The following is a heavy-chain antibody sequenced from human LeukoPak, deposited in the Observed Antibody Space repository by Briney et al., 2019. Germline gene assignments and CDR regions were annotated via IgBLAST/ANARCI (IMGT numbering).Heavy chain of an antibody. D-gene: IGHD1-26*01. CDR2: INPNRGGT. Sequence: ATVKVSCKASGYTFTGYYMHWVRQAPGQGLEWMGWINPNRGGTNYAQKFQGRVTMTRDTSMSTAYMELSRRTSDDTAVVYCASDSGLGATLEFAKYYYYYMDVWGKGTTVTAS. CDR1: GYTFTGYY. J-gene: IGHJ6*03. V-gene: IGHV1-2*02. CDR3: ASDSGLGATLEFAKYYYYYMDV.